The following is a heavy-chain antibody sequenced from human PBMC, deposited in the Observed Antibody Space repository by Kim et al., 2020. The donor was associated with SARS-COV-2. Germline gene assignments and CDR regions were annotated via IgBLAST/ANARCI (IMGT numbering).Heavy chain of an antibody. Sequence: GGSLRLSCAASGFTFSSYGMHWVRQAPGKGLEWVAVIWYDGSNKYYADSVKGRFTISRDNSKNTLYLQMNSLRAEDTAVYYCAKDSSGRRGVLRYFDWITSPNDSPYGMDVWGQGTTVTVS. CDR1: GFTFSSYG. D-gene: IGHD3-9*01. J-gene: IGHJ6*02. V-gene: IGHV3-33*06. CDR3: AKDSSGRRGVLRYFDWITSPNDSPYGMDV. CDR2: IWYDGSNK.